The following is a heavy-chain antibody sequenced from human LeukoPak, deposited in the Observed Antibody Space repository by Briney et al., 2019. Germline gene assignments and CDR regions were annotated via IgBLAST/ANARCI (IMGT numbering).Heavy chain of an antibody. Sequence: GGSLRLSCAASGFTFSSYAMHWVRQAPGKGLEWVAVISYDGSSKYYADSVKGRFTISRDNSKNTLYLQMNSLRAEDTAVYYCARDRRGVVVVAATHDYWGQGTLVTVSS. D-gene: IGHD2-15*01. J-gene: IGHJ4*02. CDR1: GFTFSSYA. CDR2: ISYDGSSK. V-gene: IGHV3-30-3*01. CDR3: ARDRRGVVVVAATHDY.